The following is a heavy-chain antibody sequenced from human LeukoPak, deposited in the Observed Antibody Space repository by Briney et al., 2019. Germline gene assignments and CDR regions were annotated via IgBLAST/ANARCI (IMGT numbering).Heavy chain of an antibody. V-gene: IGHV3-64*01. CDR3: ARDTRGDGYNYDYYFDY. CDR2: ISSNGGST. Sequence: GGSLRLSCAASGFTFSSYAMHWVRQAPGKGLEYVSAISSNGGSTYYANSVKGRFTSSRDNSKNTLYLQVGSLRAEDMAVYYCARDTRGDGYNYDYYFDYWGQGTLVTVSS. J-gene: IGHJ4*02. CDR1: GFTFSSYA. D-gene: IGHD5-24*01.